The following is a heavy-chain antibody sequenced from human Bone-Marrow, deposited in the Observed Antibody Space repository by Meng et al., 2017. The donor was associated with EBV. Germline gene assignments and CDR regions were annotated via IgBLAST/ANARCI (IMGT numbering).Heavy chain of an antibody. D-gene: IGHD3-10*01. CDR2: LIPMVGAP. J-gene: IGHJ4*02. CDR3: ASESGRGFTPDY. CDR1: GGTFRSDA. V-gene: IGHV1-69*01. Sequence: EQLLQAGAEVKKPGSSVKVSCRTSGGTFRSDAVSWVRQAPGQGLEWMGGLIPMVGAPHYAQKFQGRVTIIADESTNTHSMELNSLRSEDTAMYYCASESGRGFTPDYWGQGTLVTVSS.